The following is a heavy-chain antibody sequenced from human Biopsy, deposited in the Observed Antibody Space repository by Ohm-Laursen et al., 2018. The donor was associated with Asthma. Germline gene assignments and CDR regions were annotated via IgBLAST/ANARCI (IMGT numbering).Heavy chain of an antibody. J-gene: IGHJ6*02. Sequence: TLSLTCTVSGGSISSNFYYWGWIRQPPGKGLEWIGNIYKSGQVYYNLSLKSRVTISVDTSKNQFSLQLRSVTAADTAVYYCARGPELDVWGQGTTVTVSS. V-gene: IGHV4-39*07. CDR2: IYKSGQV. CDR3: ARGPELDV. CDR1: GGSISSNFYY.